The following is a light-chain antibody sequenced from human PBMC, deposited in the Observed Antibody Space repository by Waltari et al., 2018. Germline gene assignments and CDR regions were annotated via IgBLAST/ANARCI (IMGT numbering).Light chain of an antibody. J-gene: IGLJ2*01. V-gene: IGLV1-44*01. Sequence: QSVLTQPPSASGTPGQRVPISCSGRSPNIGRNTVNWYQQLPGTAPKLLIYSNNQRPSGVPDRFSGSKSGTSASLAISGLQSEDEADYYCAAWDDSLNGPVFGGGTKLTVL. CDR1: SPNIGRNT. CDR3: AAWDDSLNGPV. CDR2: SNN.